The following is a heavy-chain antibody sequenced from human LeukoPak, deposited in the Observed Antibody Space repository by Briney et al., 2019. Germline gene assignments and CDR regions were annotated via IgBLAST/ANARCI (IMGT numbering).Heavy chain of an antibody. J-gene: IGHJ5*02. Sequence: SETLSLTCAVYGGSFSGYYWSWIRQPPGKGLEWIGEINHSGSTNYNPSLKRRVTISVDTSKNQFFLKLGSVTAADTAVYYRARVGYGGYGSKKGFDPWGQGTRVTVSS. CDR3: ARVGYGGYGSKKGFDP. CDR1: GGSFSGYY. CDR2: INHSGST. D-gene: IGHD5-18*01. V-gene: IGHV4-34*01.